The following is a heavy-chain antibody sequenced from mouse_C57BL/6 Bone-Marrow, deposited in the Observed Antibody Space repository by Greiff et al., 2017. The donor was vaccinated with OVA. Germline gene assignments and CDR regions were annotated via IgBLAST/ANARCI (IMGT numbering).Heavy chain of an antibody. J-gene: IGHJ4*01. CDR3: ARACYDGDDMDY. Sequence: EVKLVESEGGLVPPGSSMTLSCTASGFTFSDYYMAWVRQVPEKGLEWVANINYDGSSTYYLDSLKSRFIISRDYAKNILYLQMGSLKSEDTATYDCARACYDGDDMDYWGQGTSVTVSS. D-gene: IGHD2-12*01. CDR2: INYDGSST. V-gene: IGHV5-16*01. CDR1: GFTFSDYY.